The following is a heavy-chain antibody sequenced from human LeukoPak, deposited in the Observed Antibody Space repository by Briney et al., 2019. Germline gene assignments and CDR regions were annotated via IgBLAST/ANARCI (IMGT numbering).Heavy chain of an antibody. CDR3: ARVDQWELLSYYYYMDV. Sequence: PGGSLRLSCAASGFTFSSYSMNWVRQAPGKGLEWVSYISSSSSTIYYADSVKGRFTISRDNAKNSLYLQMNSLRAEDTAVYYCARVDQWELLSYYYYMDVWGKGTTVTVSS. CDR2: ISSSSSTI. J-gene: IGHJ6*03. D-gene: IGHD1-26*01. V-gene: IGHV3-48*01. CDR1: GFTFSSYS.